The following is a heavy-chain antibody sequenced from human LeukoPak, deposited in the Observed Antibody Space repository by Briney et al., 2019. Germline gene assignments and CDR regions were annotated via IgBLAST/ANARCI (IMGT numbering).Heavy chain of an antibody. CDR1: GFTFSSYG. J-gene: IGHJ6*02. Sequence: GGSLRLSCAASGFTFSSYGMHWVRQAPGKGLEWVAFIRYDGSNKYYADSVKGRFTISRDNSKNTLYLQMNSLRVEDTAVYHCAKDTAPASYYYGMDVWGQGTTVTVSS. D-gene: IGHD4-17*01. CDR2: IRYDGSNK. V-gene: IGHV3-30*02. CDR3: AKDTAPASYYYGMDV.